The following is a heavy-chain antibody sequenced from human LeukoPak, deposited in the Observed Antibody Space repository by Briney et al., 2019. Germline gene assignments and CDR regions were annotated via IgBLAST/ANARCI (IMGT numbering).Heavy chain of an antibody. D-gene: IGHD1-14*01. CDR3: ARGRSRPYYMDV. CDR2: IIPIFGTA. J-gene: IGHJ6*03. Sequence: GASVTVSCKASGYTFTDYYMHWVRQAPGQGLEWMGGIIPIFGTANYAQKFQGRVTITADKSTSTAYMELSRLRSDDTAVYYCARGRSRPYYMDVWGKGTTVTVSS. V-gene: IGHV1-69*06. CDR1: GYTFTDYY.